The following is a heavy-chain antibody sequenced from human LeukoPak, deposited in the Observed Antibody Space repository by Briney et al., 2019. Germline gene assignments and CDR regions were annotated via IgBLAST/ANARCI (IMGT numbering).Heavy chain of an antibody. J-gene: IGHJ6*02. Sequence: SVKVSCKAPGGTFSSYAISWVRQAPGQGLEWMGGIIPIFGTANYAQKFRGRVTITADESTSTAYMELSSLRSEDTAVYYCVRVPDYGDYAESYGMDVWGQGTTVTVSS. CDR3: VRVPDYGDYAESYGMDV. D-gene: IGHD4-17*01. V-gene: IGHV1-69*13. CDR2: IIPIFGTA. CDR1: GGTFSSYA.